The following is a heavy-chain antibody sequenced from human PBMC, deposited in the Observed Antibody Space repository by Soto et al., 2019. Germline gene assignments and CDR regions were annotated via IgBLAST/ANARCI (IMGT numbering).Heavy chain of an antibody. CDR3: ARHGFHRDALDL. V-gene: IGHV3-7*03. J-gene: IGHJ3*01. CDR2: IKQDGGET. Sequence: EMQLEESGGGLVQPGGSRRLSGEASGFSFTNHWMSWVRQAPGKGLEWLANIKQDGGETYYLESVKGRFSISRDNAKDSVYLQMSGLRAEDTAVYYCARHGFHRDALDLWGQGTLVTVSS. D-gene: IGHD2-2*03. CDR1: GFSFTNHW.